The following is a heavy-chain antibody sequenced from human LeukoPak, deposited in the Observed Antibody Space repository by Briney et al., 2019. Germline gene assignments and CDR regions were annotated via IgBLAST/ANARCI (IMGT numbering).Heavy chain of an antibody. CDR2: INSDGSST. Sequence: GGSLRLSCAASGFTFSSYWMHWVRQALGKGLVWVSRINSDGSSTSYADSVKGRFTISRDNAKNTLYLQMNSLRAEDTAVYYCASWSSTVTTFDYWGQGTLVTVSS. D-gene: IGHD4-17*01. CDR3: ASWSSTVTTFDY. CDR1: GFTFSSYW. V-gene: IGHV3-74*01. J-gene: IGHJ4*02.